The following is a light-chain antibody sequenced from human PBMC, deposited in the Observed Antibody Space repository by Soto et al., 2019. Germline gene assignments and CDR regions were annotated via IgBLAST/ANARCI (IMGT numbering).Light chain of an antibody. J-gene: IGKJ4*01. CDR1: QSVLYNSNNKNY. CDR3: QQYYNTPLT. CDR2: WAS. V-gene: IGKV4-1*01. Sequence: DIVMTQSPDSLAVSLGERATIPCKSSQSVLYNSNNKNYLVWYQQKPGQXPKLLIYWASTRESGVPDRFSGSGSGTHFTLTISSRQAEDVAVYYCQQYYNTPLTFGGGTKVDIK.